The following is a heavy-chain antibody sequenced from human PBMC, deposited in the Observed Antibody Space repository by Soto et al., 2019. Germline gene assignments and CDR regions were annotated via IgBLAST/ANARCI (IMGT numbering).Heavy chain of an antibody. CDR2: IYHSGST. CDR1: GGSITSGGYS. CDR3: TRGMTTVTTYDY. V-gene: IGHV4-30-2*01. Sequence: ASDTLSLTCAVSGGSITSGGYSWSWIRQPPGKGLEWIGYIYHSGSTYYNPSLKSRVTISVDRSKNQFSLNLSSVTAADTAVYYCTRGMTTVTTYDYWGQGTLVTVS. D-gene: IGHD4-4*01. J-gene: IGHJ4*02.